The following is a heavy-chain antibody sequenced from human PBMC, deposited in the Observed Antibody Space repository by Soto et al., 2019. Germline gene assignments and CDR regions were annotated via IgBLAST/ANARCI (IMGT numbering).Heavy chain of an antibody. D-gene: IGHD3-22*01. CDR2: IYPGDSDT. J-gene: IGHJ3*02. V-gene: IGHV5-51*01. CDR1: GYSFTSYW. Sequence: GESLKISCKGSGYSFTSYWIGWVRQMPGKGLEWMGIIYPGDSDTRYSPSFQGQVTISADKSISTAYLQWSSLKASDTAMYYCARGYYYDSSGYWPDTFDIWGQGTMVTVSS. CDR3: ARGYYYDSSGYWPDTFDI.